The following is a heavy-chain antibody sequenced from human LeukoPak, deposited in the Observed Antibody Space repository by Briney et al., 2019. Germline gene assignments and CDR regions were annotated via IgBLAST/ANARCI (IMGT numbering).Heavy chain of an antibody. Sequence: PSETLSLTCTVSGGSISSGGYYWSWIRQPPGKGLEWIGYIYHSGSTYYNPSLKSRVTISVDRSKNQFSLKLSSVTAADTAVYYCARSPGYSSSPVVFDYWGQGTLVTVSS. CDR3: ARSPGYSSSPVVFDY. V-gene: IGHV4-30-2*01. CDR1: GGSISSGGYY. D-gene: IGHD6-13*01. CDR2: IYHSGST. J-gene: IGHJ4*02.